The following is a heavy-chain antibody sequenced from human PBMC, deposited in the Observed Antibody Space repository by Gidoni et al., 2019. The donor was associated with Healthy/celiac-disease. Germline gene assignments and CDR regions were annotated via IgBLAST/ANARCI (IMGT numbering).Heavy chain of an antibody. CDR2: IYYSGST. V-gene: IGHV4-59*01. CDR3: ARDIVDYDFHTNYYYYYYMDV. D-gene: IGHD3-3*01. CDR1: GGSISSYY. Sequence: QVQLPESGPGLVKPSDTLSLTCTVSGGSISSYYWSWIRQPPGKGLEWIGYIYYSGSTNYNPSLKSRVTISVDTSKNQFSLKLSSVTAADTAVYYCARDIVDYDFHTNYYYYYYMDVWGKGTTVTVSS. J-gene: IGHJ6*03.